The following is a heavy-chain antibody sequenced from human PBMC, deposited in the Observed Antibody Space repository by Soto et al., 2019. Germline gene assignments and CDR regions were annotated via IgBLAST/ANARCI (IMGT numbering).Heavy chain of an antibody. D-gene: IGHD5-12*01. CDR3: AKDHDEDFGYDLDYFNH. V-gene: IGHV3-9*01. J-gene: IGHJ4*02. CDR2: ISWEGGSI. CDR1: GFNFDDYA. Sequence: DVQLVEPGGDLVQPGRSLRLSCAASGFNFDDYAMHWVRQVPGKGLEWVSGISWEGGSIGYADSVKGRFTISRDNAKNSLYLEMNSLRSEDTALYYCAKDHDEDFGYDLDYFNHWGQGTLVTVSS.